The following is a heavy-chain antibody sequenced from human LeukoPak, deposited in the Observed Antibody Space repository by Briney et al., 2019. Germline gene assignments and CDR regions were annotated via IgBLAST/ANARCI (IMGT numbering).Heavy chain of an antibody. CDR1: KFTFSSHA. Sequence: PGGSLRLSCAASKFTFSSHAMSWVRQAPGKGLEWVGRIKSKTDGGTTDYAAPVKGRFTISRDDSKNTLYLQMNSLKTEDTAVYYCHTLAAAEATDYWGQGTLVTVSS. CDR3: HTLAAAEATDY. CDR2: IKSKTDGGTT. D-gene: IGHD6-25*01. V-gene: IGHV3-15*01. J-gene: IGHJ4*02.